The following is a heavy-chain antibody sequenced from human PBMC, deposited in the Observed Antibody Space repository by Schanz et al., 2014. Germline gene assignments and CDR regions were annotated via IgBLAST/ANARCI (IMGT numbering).Heavy chain of an antibody. J-gene: IGHJ3*01. CDR3: GRDRRGSGHGDDALDV. CDR1: GYTFTSHY. Sequence: QVQLVQSGAEVKKPGASVKVSCQTSGYTFTSHYMHWVRQAPGQGLEWMGIINPSGGSTTYAQKFQGRVTMTRDTSTSTVYMELSSLRADDTAVYYCGRDRRGSGHGDDALDVWAKGQWSPSLQ. V-gene: IGHV1-46*03. CDR2: INPSGGST. D-gene: IGHD4-17*01.